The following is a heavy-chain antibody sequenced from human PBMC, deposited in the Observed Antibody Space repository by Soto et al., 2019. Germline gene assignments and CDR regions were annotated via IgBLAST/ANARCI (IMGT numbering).Heavy chain of an antibody. D-gene: IGHD6-6*01. CDR1: GYTFTGYY. J-gene: IGHJ6*02. CDR2: INPNSGGT. Sequence: QVQLVQSGAEVKKPGASVKVSCKASGYTFTGYYMHWGRQAPGQGLEGMGWINPNSGGTNYAQKFQGWVNMTRDTSFSTAYMELSRLRSDDTAVYYCARVGGVGDSSSSVFYYGMDVWGQGTTVTVSS. V-gene: IGHV1-2*04. CDR3: ARVGGVGDSSSSVFYYGMDV.